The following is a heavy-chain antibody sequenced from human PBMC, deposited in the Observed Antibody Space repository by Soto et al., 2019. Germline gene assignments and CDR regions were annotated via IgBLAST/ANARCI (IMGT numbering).Heavy chain of an antibody. J-gene: IGHJ2*01. CDR1: GFTFSNYA. CDR3: ARGYYDILTGPPRWYFDL. Sequence: QVQLVESGGGVVQPGRSLRLSCAASGFTFSNYAMHWVRQAPGKGLEWVAVISYDGSNKYYADSVKGRFTISRDNSKDTLYLQMNNLRAEDTAVYYWARGYYDILTGPPRWYFDLWGRGTLVTVSS. CDR2: ISYDGSNK. V-gene: IGHV3-30-3*01. D-gene: IGHD3-9*01.